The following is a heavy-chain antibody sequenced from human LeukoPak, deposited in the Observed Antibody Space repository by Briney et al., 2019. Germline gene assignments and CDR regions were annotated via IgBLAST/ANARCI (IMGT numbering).Heavy chain of an antibody. D-gene: IGHD6-19*01. Sequence: GGSLRLSCAASGFTFSSYAMNWVRQAPGKGLEWVSVISSGGGSTYYADSVKGRFTVSRDNSKNTMYLRMNSLTAEDTAVYYCANRAVAGTRPFDYWGQGTLVTVSS. CDR3: ANRAVAGTRPFDY. J-gene: IGHJ4*02. CDR2: ISSGGGST. CDR1: GFTFSSYA. V-gene: IGHV3-23*01.